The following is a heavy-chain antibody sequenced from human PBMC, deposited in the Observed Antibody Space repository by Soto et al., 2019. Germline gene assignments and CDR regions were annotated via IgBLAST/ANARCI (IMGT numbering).Heavy chain of an antibody. CDR1: GGSFSGYI. J-gene: IGHJ4*02. CDR2: INHSGSS. V-gene: IGHV4-34*01. Sequence: SENLSLTCAVSGGSFSGYIWPWIRQTPGKGLQWIGQINHSGSSIYNPSLKNRVTISTMSNNKFSLELSSVTAADTAVYYCTRGLFSGSSYSGSWYYFDSWGQGTMVT. D-gene: IGHD1-26*01. CDR3: TRGLFSGSSYSGSWYYFDS.